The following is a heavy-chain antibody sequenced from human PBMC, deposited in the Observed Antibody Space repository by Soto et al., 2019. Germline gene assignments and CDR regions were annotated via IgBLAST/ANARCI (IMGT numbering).Heavy chain of an antibody. CDR1: GYSFTDYH. CDR3: ARGDSTDCANGVCSFFYKHDMDV. J-gene: IGHJ6*02. CDR2: INPKSGGT. D-gene: IGHD2-8*01. V-gene: IGHV1-2*04. Sequence: ASVKVSCKASGYSFTDYHIHWVRQAPGQGLEWLGRINPKSGGTSTAQKFQGWVTMTTDTSISTASMELTRLTSDDTAIYYCARGDSTDCANGVCSFFYKHDMDVWGQGTTVTVSS.